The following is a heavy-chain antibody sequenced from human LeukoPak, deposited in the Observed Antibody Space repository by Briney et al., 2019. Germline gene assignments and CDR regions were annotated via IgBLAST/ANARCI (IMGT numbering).Heavy chain of an antibody. CDR2: INPSGDSA. V-gene: IGHV1-46*01. J-gene: IGHJ4*02. Sequence: GASVKVSCTASEYIFITDYIHWVRQAPGQGLEWMGTINPSGDSATYAQNFQGRVTMTRDTSTSTVYMELSSLTSEDTAVYYCARDFLTGAGTFDYWGQGTLVTVSS. D-gene: IGHD3-9*01. CDR3: ARDFLTGAGTFDY. CDR1: EYIFITDY.